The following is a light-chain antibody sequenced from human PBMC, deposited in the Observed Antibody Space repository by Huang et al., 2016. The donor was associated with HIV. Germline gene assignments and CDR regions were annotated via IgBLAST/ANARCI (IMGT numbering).Light chain of an antibody. CDR2: YAS. Sequence: EIVLTQYPATLSLSPGERAPLSCRASQGVGSFLSWYQQKPGQAPRLLIYYASYRATGIPARFSGSGSGTDFTLTISSLEPEDFAVYYCQQRTYSFTFGPGTKVD. CDR3: QQRTYSFT. J-gene: IGKJ3*01. CDR1: QGVGSF. V-gene: IGKV3D-11*01.